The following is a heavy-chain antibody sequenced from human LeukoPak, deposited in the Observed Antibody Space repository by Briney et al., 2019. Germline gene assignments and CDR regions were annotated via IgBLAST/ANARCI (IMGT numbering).Heavy chain of an antibody. D-gene: IGHD6-25*01. CDR2: IIPILGTA. CDR1: GGTFSSYA. J-gene: IGHJ4*02. Sequence: ASVRVSCKASGGTFSSYAISWVRQAPGQGLEWMGGIIPILGTANYAQKFQGRVTITADKSTSTAYMELSSLRSEDTAVYYCARGSSDPGYFDYWGQGTLVTVSS. CDR3: ARGSSDPGYFDY. V-gene: IGHV1-69*10.